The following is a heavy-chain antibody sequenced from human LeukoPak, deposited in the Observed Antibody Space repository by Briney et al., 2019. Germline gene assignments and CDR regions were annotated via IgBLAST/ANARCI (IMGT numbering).Heavy chain of an antibody. CDR3: ARDYRGYGSGAPFDS. CDR2: INHSGST. D-gene: IGHD3-10*01. J-gene: IGHJ4*02. V-gene: IGHV4-34*01. Sequence: SSETLSLTCAVYGGSFSGYYWSWIRQPPGKGLEWIGEINHSGSTNYNPSLKSRVIISVDTSKNQFSLKLSSVTAADTAVYYCARDYRGYGSGAPFDSWGQGLLVAVSS. CDR1: GGSFSGYY.